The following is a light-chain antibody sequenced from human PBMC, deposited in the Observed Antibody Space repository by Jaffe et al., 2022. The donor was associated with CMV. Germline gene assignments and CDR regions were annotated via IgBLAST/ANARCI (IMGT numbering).Light chain of an antibody. J-gene: IGKJ2*01. V-gene: IGKV4-1*01. CDR3: QQYYTTPYT. Sequence: DIVMTQSPDSLAVSLGERATINCKSSQSVFYSSTNKNYLAWYQQKPGQPPKLLIYWASTRESGVPDRFSGSGSGTDFTLTISSLQAEDVAIYFCQQYYTTPYTFGQGTNLEIK. CDR2: WAS. CDR1: QSVFYSSTNKNY.